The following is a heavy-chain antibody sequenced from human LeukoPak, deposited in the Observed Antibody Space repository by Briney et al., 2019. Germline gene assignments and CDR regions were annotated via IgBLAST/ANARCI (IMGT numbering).Heavy chain of an antibody. V-gene: IGHV3-48*02. Sequence: GGSLRLYCAASGFSFNSHSMNWVRQAPGQGLEWVSYISSGSGTIYYADSVKGRFTMSRDNAKNSLYLQMSSLRDADTAVYYCAREQVPLGTGIDYWGHGTLVTVSS. J-gene: IGHJ4*01. CDR2: ISSGSGTI. CDR1: GFSFNSHS. D-gene: IGHD3/OR15-3a*01. CDR3: AREQVPLGTGIDY.